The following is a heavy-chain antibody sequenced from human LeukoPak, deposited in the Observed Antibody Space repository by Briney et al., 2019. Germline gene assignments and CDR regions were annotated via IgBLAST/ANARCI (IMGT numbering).Heavy chain of an antibody. CDR2: IYTSGST. CDR1: GGSISSDNYY. V-gene: IGHV4-61*02. CDR3: AASYYYDSSGYLYAFDI. D-gene: IGHD3-22*01. Sequence: SETLSLTCTVSGGSISSDNYYWSWIRQPAGKGLEWIGRIYTSGSTNYNPSLKSRVTMSVDTSKNQFSLKLSSVTAADTAVYYCAASYYYDSSGYLYAFDIWGQGTMVTVSS. J-gene: IGHJ3*02.